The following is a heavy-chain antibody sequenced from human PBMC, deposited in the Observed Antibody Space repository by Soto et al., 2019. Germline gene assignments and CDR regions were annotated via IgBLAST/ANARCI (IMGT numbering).Heavy chain of an antibody. Sequence: QVQLVESGGGVVQPGRSLRLSCAASGFTFSSYAMHWVRQAPGKGLEWVAVISYDGSNKYYADSVKGRFTISRDNSKNTLYLQMNGLRAEDTAVYYCARAPTTVTTSYYFDYWGQGTLVTVSS. CDR2: ISYDGSNK. V-gene: IGHV3-30-3*01. J-gene: IGHJ4*02. CDR3: ARAPTTVTTSYYFDY. D-gene: IGHD4-17*01. CDR1: GFTFSSYA.